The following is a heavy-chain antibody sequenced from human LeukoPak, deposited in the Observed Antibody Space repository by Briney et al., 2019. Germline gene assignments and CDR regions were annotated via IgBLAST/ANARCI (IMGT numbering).Heavy chain of an antibody. J-gene: IGHJ6*02. CDR3: AGYCSSTSCYGTYYYGMDV. CDR2: IIPIFGTA. D-gene: IGHD2-2*01. Sequence: SVKVSCKASGGTFSSYAISWVRQAPGQGLEWMGGIIPIFGTANYAQKFQGRVTITADESTSTAYMELSSLRSEDTAVYYCAGYCSSTSCYGTYYYGMDVWGQGTTVTVSS. CDR1: GGTFSSYA. V-gene: IGHV1-69*01.